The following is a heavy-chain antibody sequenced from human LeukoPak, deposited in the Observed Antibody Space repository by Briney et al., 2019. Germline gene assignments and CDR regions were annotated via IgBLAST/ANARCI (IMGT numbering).Heavy chain of an antibody. CDR3: ARGTIRFARSGFGY. CDR2: IYHSGST. CDR1: GYSISSGYY. D-gene: IGHD3-10*01. Sequence: SETLSLTCAVSGYSISSGYYWGWIRQPPGKGLEWIGSIYHSGSTYYNPSLKSRVTISVDTSKNQFSLKLSSVTAADTAVYYCARGTIRFARSGFGYWGQGTLVTVSS. J-gene: IGHJ4*02. V-gene: IGHV4-38-2*01.